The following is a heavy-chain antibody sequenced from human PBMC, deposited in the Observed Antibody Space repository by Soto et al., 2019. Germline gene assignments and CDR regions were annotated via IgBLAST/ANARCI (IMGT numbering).Heavy chain of an antibody. CDR3: AREPPGTGSFDL. CDR1: GYTFTDYL. D-gene: IGHD1-26*01. Sequence: ASVKVSCKASGYTFTDYLIHWVRQGPGQGLEWMGIINPNNGDTSYAQQFQGRVALTRDTSTNTLYMELSGLISEDTAVYSCAREPPGTGSFDLWGQGALVTVS. V-gene: IGHV1-46*01. CDR2: INPNNGDT. J-gene: IGHJ4*02.